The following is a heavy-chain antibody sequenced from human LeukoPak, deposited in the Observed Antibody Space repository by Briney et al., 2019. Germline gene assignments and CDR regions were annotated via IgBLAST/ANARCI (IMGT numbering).Heavy chain of an antibody. CDR2: IYYSGST. J-gene: IGHJ4*02. Sequence: WVRQPPGKGLEWIGYIYYSGSTYYNPSLKSRVTISVDTSKNQFSLKLSSVTAADTAVYYCAREGSTGPAAPFDYWGQGTLVTVSS. CDR3: AREGSTGPAAPFDY. D-gene: IGHD2-2*01. V-gene: IGHV4-30-4*01.